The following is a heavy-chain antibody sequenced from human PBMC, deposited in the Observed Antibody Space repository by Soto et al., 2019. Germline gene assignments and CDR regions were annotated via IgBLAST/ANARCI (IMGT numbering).Heavy chain of an antibody. V-gene: IGHV6-1*01. CDR2: TYYRSKWYN. CDR1: GGNEVSNSAG. Sequence: HSLSLLGAMSGGNEVSNSAGGNSIRQSPSRGLEWLGRTYYRSKWYNDYGPSVKSRITIKPDTSKNQFSLQLNSVTPEDTAVYSCARGPSPLDSWCHGRLVT. J-gene: IGHJ5*01. CDR3: ARGPSPLDS.